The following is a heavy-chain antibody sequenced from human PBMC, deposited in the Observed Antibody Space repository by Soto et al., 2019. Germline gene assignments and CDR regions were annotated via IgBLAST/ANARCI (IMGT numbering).Heavy chain of an antibody. CDR3: AKDFTIYYYFDY. V-gene: IGHV3-30*18. D-gene: IGHD3-3*01. CDR2: ISYDGSNK. CDR1: GFTFSSYG. J-gene: IGHJ4*02. Sequence: QVQLVESGGGVVQPGRSLRLSCAASGFTFSSYGMHWVRQAPGKGLEWVAVISYDGSNKDYADSVKGRFTISRDNSKNTLYLQMNSLRAEDTAVYYCAKDFTIYYYFDYWGQGTLVTVSS.